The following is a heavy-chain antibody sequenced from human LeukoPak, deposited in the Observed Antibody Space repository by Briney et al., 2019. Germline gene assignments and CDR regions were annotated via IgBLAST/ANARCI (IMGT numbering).Heavy chain of an antibody. D-gene: IGHD3-22*01. CDR2: ISGSGGST. V-gene: IGHV3-23*01. CDR1: GFTFSSYA. Sequence: PGGSLRLSCAASGFTFSSYAMSWVRQAPGKGLEWVSAISGSGGSTYYADSVKGRFTISRDNSKNTLYLQMNSLRAEDTAVYYCAKRDDYYDSSGYYYQYYFDYWCQGTLVTVSS. J-gene: IGHJ4*02. CDR3: AKRDDYYDSSGYYYQYYFDY.